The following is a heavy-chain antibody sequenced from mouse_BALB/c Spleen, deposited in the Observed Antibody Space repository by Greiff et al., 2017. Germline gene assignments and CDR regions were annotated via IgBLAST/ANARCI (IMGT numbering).Heavy chain of an antibody. CDR1: GFTFSSYG. CDR3: ARRGDDYDGDY. J-gene: IGHJ2*01. V-gene: IGHV5-6*01. CDR2: ISSGGSYT. Sequence: EVHLVESGGDLVKPGGSLKLSCAASGFTFSSYGMSWVRQTPDKRLEWVATISSGGSYTYYPDSVKGRFTISRDNAKNTLYLQMSSLKSEDTAMYYCARRGDDYDGDYWGQGTTLTVSS. D-gene: IGHD2-4*01.